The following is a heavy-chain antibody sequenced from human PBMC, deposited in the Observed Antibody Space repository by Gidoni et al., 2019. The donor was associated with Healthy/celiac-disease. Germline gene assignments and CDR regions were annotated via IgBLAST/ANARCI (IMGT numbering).Heavy chain of an antibody. CDR1: GGSISSSSYY. CDR3: ARVRLAARRPNWFDP. J-gene: IGHJ5*02. Sequence: QLQLQESGPGLVKPSETLSLTCTVSGGSISSSSYYWGWIRQPPGKGLEWIGSIYYSGSTYYNPSLKSRVTISVDTSKNQFSLKLSSVTAADTAVYYCARVRLAARRPNWFDPWGQGTLVTVSS. CDR2: IYYSGST. D-gene: IGHD6-6*01. V-gene: IGHV4-39*01.